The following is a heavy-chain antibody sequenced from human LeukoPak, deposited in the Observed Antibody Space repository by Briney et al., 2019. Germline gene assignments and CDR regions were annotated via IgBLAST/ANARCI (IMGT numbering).Heavy chain of an antibody. J-gene: IGHJ4*02. Sequence: SETLSLTCTVSGVAINSYYWSWIRQPPGKGLEWIGYIYYSGSTNYNPSLKSRVTISVDTSKNQFSLNLRSVTAADTAVFYCARQDYGDHLFDYWGQGSLVTVSS. CDR3: ARQDYGDHLFDY. V-gene: IGHV4-59*08. CDR2: IYYSGST. CDR1: GVAINSYY. D-gene: IGHD4-17*01.